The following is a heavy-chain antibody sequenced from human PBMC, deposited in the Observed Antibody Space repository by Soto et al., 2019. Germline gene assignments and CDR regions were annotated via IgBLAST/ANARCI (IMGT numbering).Heavy chain of an antibody. J-gene: IGHJ5*01. V-gene: IGHV3-53*01. D-gene: IGHD3-10*01. CDR1: GFTVSYNY. CDR2: IYSGGNT. CDR3: ARQKTFGEFDS. Sequence: PGGSLRLSCAASGFTVSYNYMSWVRQAPGKGLEWVSVIYSGGNTYYADSVKGRFTISRDDSKNTVYLQMNSLRADDTAVYYCARQKTFGEFDSWGQGTPVPVYS.